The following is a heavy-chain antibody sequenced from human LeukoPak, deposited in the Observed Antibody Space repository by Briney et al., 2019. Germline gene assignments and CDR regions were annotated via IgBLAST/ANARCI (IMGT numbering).Heavy chain of an antibody. CDR3: ARKPGYCSGGSCYEDAFDI. CDR1: GFSLSTSGMC. Sequence: SGPALVKPTQTLTLTCTFSGFSLSTSGMCVSWIRQPPGKALEWLARTDWDDDKYYSTSLKTRLTISKDTSKNQVVLTMTNMDPVDTATYYCARKPGYCSGGSCYEDAFDIWGQGTMVTVSS. J-gene: IGHJ3*02. D-gene: IGHD2-15*01. V-gene: IGHV2-70*11. CDR2: TDWDDDK.